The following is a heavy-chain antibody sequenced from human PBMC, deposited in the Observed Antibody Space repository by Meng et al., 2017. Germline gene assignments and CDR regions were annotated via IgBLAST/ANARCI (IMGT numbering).Heavy chain of an antibody. J-gene: IGHJ4*02. CDR1: GDSVSSNSAA. D-gene: IGHD1-26*01. V-gene: IGHV6-1*01. CDR3: ARGSYSFDS. CDR2: AYYRSKWYH. Sequence: QIQLHQLGPGLVKPSQTLSLICAISGDSVSSNSAAWNWIRQSPSRGLEWLGRAYYRSKWYHDYAESVKSRISIDPDTSKNQFSLQLRSVTPEDSAVYYCARGSYSFDSWGQRTLVTVSS.